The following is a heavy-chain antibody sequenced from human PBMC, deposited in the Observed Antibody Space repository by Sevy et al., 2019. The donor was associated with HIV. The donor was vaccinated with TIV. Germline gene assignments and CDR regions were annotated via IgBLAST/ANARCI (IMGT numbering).Heavy chain of an antibody. Sequence: ASVKVSCKASGGTFNSYAISWVRQAPGQGLEWMGGIIPIFGTTNYGHKFQGRVTITADESTNTAYIELSSLRSEDTAVYYCASTDYYDSSGYYLYAFDMWGQGTMVSVSS. CDR3: ASTDYYDSSGYYLYAFDM. V-gene: IGHV1-69*13. CDR1: GGTFNSYA. CDR2: IIPIFGTT. D-gene: IGHD3-22*01. J-gene: IGHJ3*02.